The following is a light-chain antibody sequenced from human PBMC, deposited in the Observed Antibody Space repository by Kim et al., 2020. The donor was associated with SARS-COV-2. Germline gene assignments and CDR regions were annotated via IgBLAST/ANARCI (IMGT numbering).Light chain of an antibody. CDR3: PQRSNWPLT. CDR1: QSVSSY. Sequence: EIVLTQSPATLSLSPGERATLSCRASQSVSSYLAWYQQKPGQAPRLLIYDASNRATGIPARFSGSGSGTDFTLTISSLEPEDFAVYYCPQRSNWPLTFGGGTKVDIK. V-gene: IGKV3-11*01. J-gene: IGKJ4*01. CDR2: DAS.